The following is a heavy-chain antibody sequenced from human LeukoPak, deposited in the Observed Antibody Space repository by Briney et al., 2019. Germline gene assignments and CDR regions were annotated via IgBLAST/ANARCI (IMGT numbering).Heavy chain of an antibody. D-gene: IGHD3-10*01. CDR2: ISSSSSYI. CDR3: AAPMVRGLGDFQH. J-gene: IGHJ1*01. Sequence: GGSLRLSCAASGFTFSSYSMNWVRQAPGKGLEWVSSISSSSSYIYYADSVKGRFTISGDNAKNSLYLQMNSLRAEDTAVYYCAAPMVRGLGDFQHWGQGTLVTVSS. CDR1: GFTFSSYS. V-gene: IGHV3-21*01.